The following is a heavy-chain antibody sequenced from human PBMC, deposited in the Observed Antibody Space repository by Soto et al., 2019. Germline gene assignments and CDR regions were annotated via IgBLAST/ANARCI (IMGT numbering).Heavy chain of an antibody. D-gene: IGHD5-18*01. V-gene: IGHV3-23*01. Sequence: GGSLRLSCAASGITFSNYAMNWVRQAPGKGLEWVSGISENGGSTYYADSVKGRFTISRDNSKNTLYLQMNSLRAEDTAVYYCAKDRIRSGYGYGLDVWGQGTTVTVSS. J-gene: IGHJ6*02. CDR2: ISENGGST. CDR3: AKDRIRSGYGYGLDV. CDR1: GITFSNYA.